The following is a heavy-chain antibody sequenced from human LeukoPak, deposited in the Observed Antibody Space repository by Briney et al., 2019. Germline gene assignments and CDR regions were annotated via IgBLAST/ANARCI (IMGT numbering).Heavy chain of an antibody. CDR1: GYTFTSYG. CDR2: ISAYNGNT. D-gene: IGHD3-10*01. Sequence: VASVEVSCKASGYTFTSYGISWVRQAPGQGLEWMGWISAYNGNTNYAQKLQGRVTMTTDTSTSTAYMELRSLRSDDTAVYYCARDLPYYGSGSYYSPYYYFDYWGQGTLVTVSS. V-gene: IGHV1-18*01. CDR3: ARDLPYYGSGSYYSPYYYFDY. J-gene: IGHJ4*02.